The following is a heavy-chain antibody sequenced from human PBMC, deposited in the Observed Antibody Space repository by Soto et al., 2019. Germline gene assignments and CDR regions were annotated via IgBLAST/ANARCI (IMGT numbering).Heavy chain of an antibody. CDR3: ATDVDRTSQLKWFDP. D-gene: IGHD5-12*01. CDR1: GFTFSGYG. V-gene: IGHV3-33*08. Sequence: PGGSLRLSCAASGFTFSGYGMHWVRQAPGKGLEWVAVIWYDGTTKYYADSVKGRFTISRDSSKNTVYLQMDSLKVEDTAVYYCATDVDRTSQLKWFDPWGQGVMVTVSS. CDR2: IWYDGTTK. J-gene: IGHJ5*02.